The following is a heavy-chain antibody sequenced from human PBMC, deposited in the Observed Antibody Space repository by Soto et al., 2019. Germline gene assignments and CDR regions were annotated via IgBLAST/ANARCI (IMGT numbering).Heavy chain of an antibody. Sequence: SETLSLTCTVSGGSISSSDYYWGWIRQPPGKGLEWIGSIYYSGTTFYDPSLKSRLFMSVDTSKTQFSLRLSSVTAADTAVYYCARQARGATWSDFDYWGQGTLVTVSS. CDR2: IYYSGTT. CDR3: ARQARGATWSDFDY. J-gene: IGHJ4*02. CDR1: GGSISSSDYY. V-gene: IGHV4-39*01. D-gene: IGHD1-26*01.